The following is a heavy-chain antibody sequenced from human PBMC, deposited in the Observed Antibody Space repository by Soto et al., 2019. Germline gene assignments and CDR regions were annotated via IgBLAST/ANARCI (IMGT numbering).Heavy chain of an antibody. CDR1: GSTFTRYG. V-gene: IGHV1-18*01. Sequence: GSSVKPCWKESGSTFTRYGISCVRQAPGQGLEWMGWISAYNGNTNYAQKLQGIVTMTTDTSTSTAYMELRSLRSDDTAVYYCVRGDPIFFDRCVTQPDPYSCSRQRSSDL. J-gene: IGHJ2*01. CDR2: ISAYNGNT. D-gene: IGHD2-21*01. CDR3: VRGDPIFFDRCVTQPDPYSCSRQRSSDL.